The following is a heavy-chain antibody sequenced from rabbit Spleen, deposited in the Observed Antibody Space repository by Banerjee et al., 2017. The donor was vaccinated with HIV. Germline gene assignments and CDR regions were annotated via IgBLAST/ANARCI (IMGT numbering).Heavy chain of an antibody. CDR3: ARSSTAGDLTRLDL. Sequence: QEQLEESGGDLVKPGASLTLTCTASGLDFSSTYYMCWVRQAPGKGLEWMGCIRSNNNGPWYASWAKGRFTISKTSSTTVTLQMTSLTAADTATWFCARSSTAGDLTRLDLWGPGTLVTVS. J-gene: IGHJ3*01. V-gene: IGHV1S45*01. CDR1: GLDFSSTYY. CDR2: IRSNNNGP. D-gene: IGHD2-1*01.